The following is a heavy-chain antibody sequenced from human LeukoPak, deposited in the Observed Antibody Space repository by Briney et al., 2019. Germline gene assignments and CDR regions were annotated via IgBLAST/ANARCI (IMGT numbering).Heavy chain of an antibody. Sequence: SETLSLTCAAYGGSFSGYYWSWIRQPPGKGLEWIGEINHSGSTNYNPSLKSRVTISVDTSKNQFSLKLSSVTAADTAVYYCARSGYSSSWYVRGWFDPWGQGTLVTVSS. J-gene: IGHJ5*02. CDR2: INHSGST. V-gene: IGHV4-34*01. CDR1: GGSFSGYY. CDR3: ARSGYSSSWYVRGWFDP. D-gene: IGHD6-13*01.